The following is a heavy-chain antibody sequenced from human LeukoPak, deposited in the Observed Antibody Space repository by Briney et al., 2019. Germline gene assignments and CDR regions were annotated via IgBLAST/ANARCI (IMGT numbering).Heavy chain of an antibody. V-gene: IGHV4-59*01. Sequence: SETLSLTCTVSGDSISSYYWSWIRQPPGKGLEWIGYIYYSGSTNYNPSLKSRVTISVDTSKNQFSLKLSSVTAADTAVYYCARLWRSSSWPNYYYYYYMDVWGKGTTVTVSS. CDR2: IYYSGST. CDR3: ARLWRSSSWPNYYYYYYMDV. J-gene: IGHJ6*03. CDR1: GDSISSYY. D-gene: IGHD6-13*01.